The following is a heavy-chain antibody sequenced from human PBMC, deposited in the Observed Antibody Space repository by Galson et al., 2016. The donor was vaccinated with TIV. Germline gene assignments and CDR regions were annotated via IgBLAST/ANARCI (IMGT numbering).Heavy chain of an antibody. D-gene: IGHD6-19*01. CDR1: GFTFRSYT. CDR2: ITTTVPNT. V-gene: IGHV3-21*01. CDR3: VRAGSGWYELDY. Sequence: SLRLSCAASGFTFRSYTMNWVRQAPGKGLGWVSAITTTVPNTYYADSLKGRFTISRDNAKNSLFLQMNSLRVEDTGVYYCVRAGSGWYELDYWGQGTLVTVSS. J-gene: IGHJ4*02.